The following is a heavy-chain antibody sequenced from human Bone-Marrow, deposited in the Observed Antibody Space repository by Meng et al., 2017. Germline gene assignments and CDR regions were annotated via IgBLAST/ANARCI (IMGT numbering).Heavy chain of an antibody. CDR1: GGSFSGYY. CDR3: ARDGGY. J-gene: IGHJ4*02. V-gene: IGHV4-34*01. CDR2: INHSGST. Sequence: QVQLQQGGAGLLKPSETLPITCAVYGGSFSGYYWSWIRQPPGKGLEWIGEINHSGSTNYNPSLKSRVTISVDTSKNQFSLKLSSVTAADTAVYYCARDGGYWGQGTLVTVSS. D-gene: IGHD3-16*01.